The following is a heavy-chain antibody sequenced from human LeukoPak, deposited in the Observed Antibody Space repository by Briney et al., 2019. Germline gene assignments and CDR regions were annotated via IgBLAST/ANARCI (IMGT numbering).Heavy chain of an antibody. CDR1: GGSISSGGYY. V-gene: IGHV4-31*03. D-gene: IGHD3-3*01. CDR2: IYYSGST. CDR3: ARRITIFGVVESNWFDP. Sequence: PSETLSLTCTVSGGSISSGGYYWSWIRQHPGKGLEWIGYIYYSGSTYYNPSLKSRLTISVDTSENQFSLKLSSVTAADTAVCHCARRITIFGVVESNWFDPWGQGTLVTVSS. J-gene: IGHJ5*02.